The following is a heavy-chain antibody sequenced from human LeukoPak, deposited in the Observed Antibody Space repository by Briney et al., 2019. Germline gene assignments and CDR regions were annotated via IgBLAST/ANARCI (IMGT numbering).Heavy chain of an antibody. D-gene: IGHD1-1*01. CDR2: IYYSGST. Sequence: PSETLSLTCTVSGGSISSYYWSWIRQPPGKGLEWIGYIYYSGSTNYNPSLKSRVTISVDTSKNQFSLKLSSVTAADTAVYYCARDGLERNFDYWGQGTLVTVSS. CDR3: ARDGLERNFDY. J-gene: IGHJ4*02. V-gene: IGHV4-59*12. CDR1: GGSISSYY.